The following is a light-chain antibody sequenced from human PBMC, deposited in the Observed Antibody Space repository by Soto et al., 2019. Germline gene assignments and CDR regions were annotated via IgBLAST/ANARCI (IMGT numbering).Light chain of an antibody. Sequence: QSVLTQPPSVSGAPGQRVTISCTGSSSNIGAGYDVHWYLHLPGTAPKLLIFGNSHRPSGVPGRFSASKSGTSASLAITGLQAEDEADYYCQSYDNTLSGVVFGGGTKVTVL. CDR3: QSYDNTLSGVV. J-gene: IGLJ2*01. V-gene: IGLV1-40*01. CDR1: SSNIGAGYD. CDR2: GNS.